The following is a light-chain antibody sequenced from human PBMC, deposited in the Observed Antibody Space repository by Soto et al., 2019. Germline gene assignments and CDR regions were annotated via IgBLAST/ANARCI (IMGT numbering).Light chain of an antibody. CDR1: QTISFS. CDR2: AAS. CDR3: QQCHGYSLT. Sequence: DIQLTQSPSSLSASVGDRVTITCRASQTISFSLAWYQQKPGKAPKLLIYAASTLQSGVTSRFSGSESGTEFSLTISGLQPDDFATYYCQQCHGYSLTFGEGTKVEI. J-gene: IGKJ1*01. V-gene: IGKV1-5*01.